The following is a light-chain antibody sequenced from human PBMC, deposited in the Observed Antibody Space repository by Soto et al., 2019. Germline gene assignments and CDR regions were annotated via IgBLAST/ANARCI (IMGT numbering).Light chain of an antibody. J-gene: IGKJ1*01. CDR1: RAINNY. V-gene: IGKV1-39*01. CDR3: HQSYSPPWT. Sequence: DTQMTQSPSSLSASVGDRVTITCRASRAINNYLNWYQHKVGKAPRLLIYGASTLQSGVPSRFSGSGYGTDFTLTINSLQPEDFATYYCHQSYSPPWTFGQGTKVDFK. CDR2: GAS.